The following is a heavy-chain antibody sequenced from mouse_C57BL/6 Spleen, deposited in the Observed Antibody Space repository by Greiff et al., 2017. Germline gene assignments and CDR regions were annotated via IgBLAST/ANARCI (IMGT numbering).Heavy chain of an antibody. Sequence: EVKLMESGPGLVKPSQSLSLTCSVTGYSITSGYYWNWIRQFPGNKLEWMGYISYDGSNNYNPSLKNRISITRDTSKNQFFLKLNSVTTEDTATYYCARGDGSKEFAYWGQGTLVTVSA. D-gene: IGHD1-1*01. CDR1: GYSITSGYY. CDR3: ARGDGSKEFAY. J-gene: IGHJ3*01. CDR2: ISYDGSN. V-gene: IGHV3-6*01.